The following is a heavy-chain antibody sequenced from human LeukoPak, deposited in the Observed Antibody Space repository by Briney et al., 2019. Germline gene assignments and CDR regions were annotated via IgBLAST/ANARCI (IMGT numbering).Heavy chain of an antibody. V-gene: IGHV1-46*01. CDR1: GYTFTSYY. J-gene: IGHJ4*02. D-gene: IGHD3-10*01. CDR3: ARVAGGYFPFDY. CDR2: INPSGGST. Sequence: ASVKVSCKASGYTFTSYYMHWVRQAPGQGLEWMGIINPSGGSTSYAQKFQGRVTMTRDTSTSTVYMGLSSLRSEDTAVYYCARVAGGYFPFDYWGQGTLVTVFS.